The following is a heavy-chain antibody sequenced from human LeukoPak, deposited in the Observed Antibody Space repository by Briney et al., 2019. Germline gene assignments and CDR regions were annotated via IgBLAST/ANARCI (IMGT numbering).Heavy chain of an antibody. D-gene: IGHD2-21*02. CDR3: ARDSGDTDNWFDP. J-gene: IGHJ5*02. CDR2: IYHSGST. CDR1: GYSISSGYY. V-gene: IGHV4-38-2*02. Sequence: SETLSLTCTVSGYSISSGYYWGWIRQPPGKGLEWIGSIYHSGSTYYNPSLKSRVTISVDTSKNQFSLKLSSVTAADTAVYYCARDSGDTDNWFDPWGQGTLVTVSS.